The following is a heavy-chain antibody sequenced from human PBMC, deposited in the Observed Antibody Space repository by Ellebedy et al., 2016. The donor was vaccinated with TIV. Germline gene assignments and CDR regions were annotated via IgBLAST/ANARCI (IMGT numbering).Heavy chain of an antibody. CDR1: GGSFSVFY. CDR2: INHRGST. D-gene: IGHD1-1*01. Sequence: SETLSLXXGVYGGSFSVFYWTWIRQAPGKGLEWIGEINHRGSTNYNPSLKSRVTISVATSKNQFSLKLTSVTAADTAVYYCARGHTTGRGWFDPWGQGTLVTVSS. V-gene: IGHV4-34*01. CDR3: ARGHTTGRGWFDP. J-gene: IGHJ5*02.